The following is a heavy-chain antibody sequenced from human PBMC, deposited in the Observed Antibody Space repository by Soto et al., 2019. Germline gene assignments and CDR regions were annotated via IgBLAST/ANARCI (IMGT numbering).Heavy chain of an antibody. V-gene: IGHV1-3*01. J-gene: IGHJ4*02. D-gene: IGHD2-15*01. CDR2: INAGNGNT. CDR3: ARDIFFYY. CDR1: GYTFTIYA. Sequence: EASVKVSCKASGYTFTIYARHWVRQATGQRLEWMGWINAGNGNTKYSQKFQGRVTITRDTSASTAYMELSSLRSEDTAVYYCARDIFFYYWGQGTLVTVSS.